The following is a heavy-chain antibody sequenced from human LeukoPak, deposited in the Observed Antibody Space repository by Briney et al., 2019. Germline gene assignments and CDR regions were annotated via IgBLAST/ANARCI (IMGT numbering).Heavy chain of an antibody. D-gene: IGHD5-24*01. V-gene: IGHV4-38-2*02. CDR1: GYSISSGYY. CDR2: IYHSGST. CDR3: ARAGSGRDGYNILFY. J-gene: IGHJ4*02. Sequence: SETLSLTCTVSGYSISSGYYWGWIRQPPGKGLEWIGSIYHSGSTYYNPSLKSRVTISVDTSKNQFSLKLSSVTAADTAVYYCARAGSGRDGYNILFYWGQGTLVTVSS.